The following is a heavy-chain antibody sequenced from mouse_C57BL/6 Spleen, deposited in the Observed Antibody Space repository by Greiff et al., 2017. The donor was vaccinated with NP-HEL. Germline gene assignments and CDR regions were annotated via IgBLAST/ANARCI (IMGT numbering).Heavy chain of an antibody. J-gene: IGHJ2*01. CDR2: IDPSDSYT. CDR3: AREGLLRDYFDD. Sequence: VQLQQPGAELVKPGASVKLSCKASGYTFTSYWMQWVKQRPGQGLEWIGEIDPSDSYTNYNQKFKGKATLTVDTSSSTAYMQLSSLTSEDSAVYYCAREGLLRDYFDDWGQGTTLTVSS. D-gene: IGHD2-3*01. CDR1: GYTFTSYW. V-gene: IGHV1-50*01.